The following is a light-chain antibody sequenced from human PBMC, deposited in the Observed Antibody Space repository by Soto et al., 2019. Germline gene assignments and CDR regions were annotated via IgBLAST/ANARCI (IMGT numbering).Light chain of an antibody. J-gene: IGLJ1*01. V-gene: IGLV1-47*01. CDR1: SSNIGTHY. Sequence: QSVLTQPPSASGTPGQGITISCSGTSSNIGTHYVYWYQHLPGTAPKLLIYRNNLRPSGVPDRFSGSRSGTSDSLAISGRRSEDEADYYCGTWDDRVSGYVFGTGTKLTVL. CDR2: RNN. CDR3: GTWDDRVSGYV.